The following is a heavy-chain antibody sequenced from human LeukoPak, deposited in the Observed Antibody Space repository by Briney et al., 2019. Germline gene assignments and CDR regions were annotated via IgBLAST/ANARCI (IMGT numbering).Heavy chain of an antibody. CDR2: ISYDGSNK. V-gene: IGHV3-30-3*01. CDR1: GFTFSSYA. Sequence: PGGSLRLSCAASGFTFSSYAMHWVRQAPGKGLEWVAVISYDGSNKYYADSVKGRFTISRDNSKNTLYLQMNSLRAEDTAVYYCAGITMIVVTWGQGTLVTVSS. CDR3: AGITMIVVT. J-gene: IGHJ5*02. D-gene: IGHD3-22*01.